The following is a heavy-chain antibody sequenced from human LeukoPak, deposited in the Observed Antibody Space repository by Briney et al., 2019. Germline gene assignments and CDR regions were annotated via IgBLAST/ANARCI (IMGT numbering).Heavy chain of an antibody. Sequence: GALRLSCAASGFTVSSNYMSWVRQAPGKGLEWVSVIYSGGSTYYADSVKGRFTISRDNSKNTLYPQMNSLRAEDTAVYYCARDPDVGSPQRGHWGQGTLVTVSS. J-gene: IGHJ4*02. D-gene: IGHD1-26*01. CDR3: ARDPDVGSPQRGH. V-gene: IGHV3-66*01. CDR1: GFTVSSNY. CDR2: IYSGGST.